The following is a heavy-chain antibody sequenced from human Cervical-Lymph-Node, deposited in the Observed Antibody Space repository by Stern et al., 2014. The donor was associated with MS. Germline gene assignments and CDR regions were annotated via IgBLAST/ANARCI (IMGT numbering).Heavy chain of an antibody. V-gene: IGHV1-69*01. D-gene: IGHD6-13*01. CDR1: GGTFSKFP. J-gene: IGHJ5*02. Sequence: QVQLVQYGAEVTKPGSSVKVSCKASGGTFSKFPSSWVRQAPGQGLEWMGGIFPVFVTPTYAQEFRCRVTITADVSTSTVYMELSSLRSDDTAVYYCALSSETSDRWYSLGYDLWGQGTLVTVSS. CDR2: IFPVFVTP. CDR3: ALSSETSDRWYSLGYDL.